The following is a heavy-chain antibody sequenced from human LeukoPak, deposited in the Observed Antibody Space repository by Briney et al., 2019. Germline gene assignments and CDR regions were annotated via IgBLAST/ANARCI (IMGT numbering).Heavy chain of an antibody. J-gene: IGHJ5*02. CDR3: ARYYYDSSGYPSGFDP. V-gene: IGHV3-23*01. Sequence: PGGSLRLSCAASGFTFSSYAMSWVRQAPGKGLEWVSAISGSGGSTYYADSVKGRFTIFRDNSKNTLYLQMNSLRAEDTAVYYCARYYYDSSGYPSGFDPWGQGTLVTVSS. CDR1: GFTFSSYA. CDR2: ISGSGGST. D-gene: IGHD3-22*01.